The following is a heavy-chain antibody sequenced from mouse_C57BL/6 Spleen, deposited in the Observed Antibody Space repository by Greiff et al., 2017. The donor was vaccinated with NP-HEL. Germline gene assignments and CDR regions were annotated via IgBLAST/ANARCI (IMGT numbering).Heavy chain of an antibody. CDR3: EREGYGDWFAY. Sequence: VQLQESGGGLVKPGGSLKLSCAASGFTFSDYGMHWVRQAPEKGLEWVAYISSGSSTIYYADTVKGRFTISRDNAKNTLFLQMTSMRSEDKAMYYCEREGYGDWFAYWGQGTLVTVSA. D-gene: IGHD2-2*01. CDR2: ISSGSSTI. J-gene: IGHJ3*01. V-gene: IGHV5-17*01. CDR1: GFTFSDYG.